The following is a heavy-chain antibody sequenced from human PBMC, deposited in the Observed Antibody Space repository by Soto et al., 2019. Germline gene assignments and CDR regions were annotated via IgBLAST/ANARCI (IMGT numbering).Heavy chain of an antibody. Sequence: QVQLQESGPGLVKPSQTLSLTCTVSGGSISSGGYYWSWIRQHPGKGLEWIGYIYYSGSTYYNPSLKSRVTISVDTSENQFSLKLSSVTAADTAVYYCARGVGIAARRIDYWGQGTLVTVSS. CDR1: GGSISSGGYY. V-gene: IGHV4-31*03. J-gene: IGHJ4*02. CDR2: IYYSGST. D-gene: IGHD6-6*01. CDR3: ARGVGIAARRIDY.